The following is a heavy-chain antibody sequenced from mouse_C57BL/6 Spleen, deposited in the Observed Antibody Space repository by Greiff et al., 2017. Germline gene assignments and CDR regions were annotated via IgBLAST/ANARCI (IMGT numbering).Heavy chain of an antibody. CDR3: ARGRVTTVVLDYFDY. CDR2: IYPRDGST. D-gene: IGHD1-1*01. V-gene: IGHV1-78*01. CDR1: GYTFTDHT. J-gene: IGHJ2*01. Sequence: QVQLKQPGAELVRPGSSVKLSCKASGYTFTDHTIHWMKQRPEQGLEWIGYIYPRDGSTKYNEKFKGKATLTADKSSSTAYMQLNSLTSEDSAVYFCARGRVTTVVLDYFDYWGQGTTLTVSS.